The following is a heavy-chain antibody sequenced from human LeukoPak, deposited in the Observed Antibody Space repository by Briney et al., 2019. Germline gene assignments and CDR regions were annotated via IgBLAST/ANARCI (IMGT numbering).Heavy chain of an antibody. D-gene: IGHD6-13*01. CDR3: ARADSSSWGYYYYMDV. V-gene: IGHV3-7*01. Sequence: GGSLRLSCAASGFTFSSYWMSWVRQAAGKGLEGLANIKQDGSEKYYVASVKGRFTISSDNAKNSLYLQMNSLRAEDTAVYYCARADSSSWGYYYYMDVWGKGTTVTVSS. J-gene: IGHJ6*03. CDR2: IKQDGSEK. CDR1: GFTFSSYW.